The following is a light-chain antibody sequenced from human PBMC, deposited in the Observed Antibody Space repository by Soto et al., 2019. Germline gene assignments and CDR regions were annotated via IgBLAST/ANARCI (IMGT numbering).Light chain of an antibody. CDR2: GNS. Sequence: QSVLTQPPSASGTPGQTVTISCSGTTSNIGRNTVNWYQQLPGRAPKLLIYGNSQGPSGVPDRFSASKSGTSASLAISGLRSEDEADYHCAAWDDTLNRLLFGGGPKVTVL. V-gene: IGLV1-44*01. CDR3: AAWDDTLNRLL. CDR1: TSNIGRNT. J-gene: IGLJ2*01.